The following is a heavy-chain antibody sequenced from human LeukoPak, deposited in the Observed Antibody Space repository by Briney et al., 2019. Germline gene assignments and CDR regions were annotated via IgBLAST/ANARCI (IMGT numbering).Heavy chain of an antibody. CDR1: GFTFSSYE. CDR3: ARVEASGYDYGAFDY. Sequence: GGSLRLSCAASGFTFSSYEVNWVRQAPGKGLEWVSYISSSGSTIYYADSVKGRFTISRDNAKNSLYLQMNSLRAEDTAVYYCARVEASGYDYGAFDYWGQGTLVTVSS. CDR2: ISSSGSTI. J-gene: IGHJ4*02. D-gene: IGHD5-12*01. V-gene: IGHV3-48*03.